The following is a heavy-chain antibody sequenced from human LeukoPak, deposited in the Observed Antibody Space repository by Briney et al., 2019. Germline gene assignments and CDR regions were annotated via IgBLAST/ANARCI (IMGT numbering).Heavy chain of an antibody. J-gene: IGHJ4*02. V-gene: IGHV1-18*01. CDR3: ARGEVSASLYYFDF. D-gene: IGHD2-2*01. CDR2: VSGYTGNT. CDR1: GYTFTTYG. Sequence: ASVKLSCKTSGYTFTTYGVSWVRQAPGQGLEWMCWVSGYTGNTNYAETFQGRVTMTTDTSTSTVYMELTSLRSDDTAVYYCARGEVSASLYYFDFWGQGTLVTVS.